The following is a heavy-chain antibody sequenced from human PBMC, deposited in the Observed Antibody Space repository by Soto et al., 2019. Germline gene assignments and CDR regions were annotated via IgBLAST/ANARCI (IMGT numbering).Heavy chain of an antibody. CDR2: ISYDGSNK. J-gene: IGHJ4*02. CDR3: ARDAGAARPVGGYYFDY. Sequence: GGSLRLSCAASGFTFSSYAMHWVRQAPGKGLEWVAVISYDGSNKYYADSVKGRFTISRDNSKNTLYLQMNSLRAEDTAVYYCARDAGAARPVGGYYFDYWGQGTLVTVSS. CDR1: GFTFSSYA. D-gene: IGHD6-6*01. V-gene: IGHV3-30-3*01.